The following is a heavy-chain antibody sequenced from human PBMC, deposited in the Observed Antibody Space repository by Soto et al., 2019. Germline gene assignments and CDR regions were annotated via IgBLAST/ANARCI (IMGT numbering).Heavy chain of an antibody. CDR3: ARECQGRSIAVAGTCAFDI. D-gene: IGHD6-19*01. Sequence: QVQLQESGPGLVKPSETLSLTCTVSGGSISSYYWSWIRQPPGKGLEWIGYIYYSGSTNYNPSLKSRVTISVDTSKHQFSLKLSSVTAADTAVYYCARECQGRSIAVAGTCAFDIWGQGTMVTVSS. CDR2: IYYSGST. V-gene: IGHV4-59*01. J-gene: IGHJ3*02. CDR1: GGSISSYY.